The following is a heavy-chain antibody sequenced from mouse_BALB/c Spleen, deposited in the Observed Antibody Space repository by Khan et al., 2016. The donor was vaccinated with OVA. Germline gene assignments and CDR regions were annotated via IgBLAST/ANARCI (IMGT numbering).Heavy chain of an antibody. J-gene: IGHJ2*01. CDR2: IKYSGNT. V-gene: IGHV3-2*02. D-gene: IGHD1-1*01. Sequence: EVQLQESGPGLVKPSQSLSLTCTVTGYSITSDYAWNWIRQFPGNKLEWMGYIKYSGNTSYNPSLKSRFSITRNPSTNQFFLQLSSVTTEDTATNYCARSGTISTVVITDFDYWGQGTTLTVSS. CDR3: ARSGTISTVVITDFDY. CDR1: GYSITSDYA.